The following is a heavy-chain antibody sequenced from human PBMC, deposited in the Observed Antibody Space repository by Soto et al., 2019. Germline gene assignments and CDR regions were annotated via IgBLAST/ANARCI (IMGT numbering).Heavy chain of an antibody. J-gene: IGHJ4*02. D-gene: IGHD3-22*01. Sequence: SETLSLTCTVSGASITSTYWSWIRQSPGKGLEWIGYIFYSGTTNYNPSLKSRVTISVDTSKNQFSLKLSSVTAADTAVYYCARARGRYDSSGYLPYYFDYWGQGTLVTVSS. V-gene: IGHV4-59*01. CDR2: IFYSGTT. CDR1: GASITSTY. CDR3: ARARGRYDSSGYLPYYFDY.